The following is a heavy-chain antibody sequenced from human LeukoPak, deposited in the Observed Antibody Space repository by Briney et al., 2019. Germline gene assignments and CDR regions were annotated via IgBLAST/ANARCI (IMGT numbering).Heavy chain of an antibody. V-gene: IGHV1-24*01. CDR3: ATQGMYSSSSRADY. J-gene: IGHJ4*02. CDR2: FDPEDGET. D-gene: IGHD6-6*01. CDR1: GYTLTELS. Sequence: ASVKVSCKVSGYTLTELSMHWVRQAPGKGLEWMGGFDPEDGETIYAQKFQGRVTMTEDTSTDTASMELSSLRSEDTAVYYCATQGMYSSSSRADYWGQGTLVTVSS.